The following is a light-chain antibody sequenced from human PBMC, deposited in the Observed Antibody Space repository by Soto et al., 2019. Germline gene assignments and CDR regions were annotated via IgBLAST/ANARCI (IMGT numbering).Light chain of an antibody. J-gene: IGKJ1*01. CDR2: KAS. V-gene: IGKV1-5*03. CDR1: QSISNS. Sequence: DIQMTPSPSTLSASVGDRVTITCRATQSISNSLAWYQQKPGKAPNLLIYKASSLETGVPSRFSGSGSGTEFTLTITSLQPDDSATDYCQQYASFWTFGQGTKVEIK. CDR3: QQYASFWT.